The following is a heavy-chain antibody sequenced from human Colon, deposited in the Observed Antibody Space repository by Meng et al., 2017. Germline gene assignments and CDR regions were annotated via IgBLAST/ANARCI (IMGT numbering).Heavy chain of an antibody. J-gene: IGHJ4*02. V-gene: IGHV1-2*06. CDR2: INPRTGDT. CDR1: GYTLY. CDR3: ARESADGGSFDL. Sequence: QVQRVQSGAEVKKPGASVTVSCKASGYTLYVHWVQLRPGEGLEWMGRINPRTGDTKSAQSFQERVTMTRDTSTTTFSMDLRSLTTDDSAIYFCARESADGGSFDLWGQGTLVTVSS. D-gene: IGHD2-15*01.